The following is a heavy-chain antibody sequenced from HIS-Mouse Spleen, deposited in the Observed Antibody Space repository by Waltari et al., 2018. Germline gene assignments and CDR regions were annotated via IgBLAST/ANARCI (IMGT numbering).Heavy chain of an antibody. J-gene: IGHJ3*02. V-gene: IGHV4-39*07. Sequence: QLQLQESGPGLVKPSETLSLTCTVSGGSIISSSYYWGWIRQPPGKGLEWIGRIYYSGSTYYNPSLKSRVTISVDTSKNQFSLKLSSVTAADTAVYYCARAPTGFLEWFDAFDIWGQGTMVTVSS. CDR1: GGSIISSSYY. CDR3: ARAPTGFLEWFDAFDI. D-gene: IGHD3-3*01. CDR2: IYYSGST.